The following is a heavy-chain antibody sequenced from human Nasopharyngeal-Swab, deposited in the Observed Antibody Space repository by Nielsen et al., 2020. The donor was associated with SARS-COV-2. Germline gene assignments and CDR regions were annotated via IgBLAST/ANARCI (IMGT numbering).Heavy chain of an antibody. Sequence: WIRQPPGTGLEWIGYIYYSGSTYYTPSLKSRVTISVDTSKNQFSLKLSSVTAADTAVYYCARETIPYDSSGFDAFDIWGQGTMVTVSS. V-gene: IGHV4-31*02. CDR3: ARETIPYDSSGFDAFDI. CDR2: IYYSGST. J-gene: IGHJ3*02. D-gene: IGHD3-22*01.